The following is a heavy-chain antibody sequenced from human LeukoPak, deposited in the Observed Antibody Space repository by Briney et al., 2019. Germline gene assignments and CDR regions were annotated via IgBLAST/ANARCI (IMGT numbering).Heavy chain of an antibody. Sequence: GESLRLSCAASGFTFSSYSMNWVRQAPGKGLEWVSSISSSSSYIYYADSMKGRFTISRDNAKKSLYLQMNSLRAEDTAVYYCARARGIAAAMDYWGQGTLVTVSS. V-gene: IGHV3-21*01. CDR1: GFTFSSYS. CDR2: ISSSSSYI. D-gene: IGHD6-13*01. CDR3: ARARGIAAAMDY. J-gene: IGHJ4*02.